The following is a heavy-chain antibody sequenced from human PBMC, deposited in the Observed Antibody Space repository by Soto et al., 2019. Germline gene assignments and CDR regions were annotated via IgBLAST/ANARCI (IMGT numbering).Heavy chain of an antibody. CDR1: GGTFSSYA. J-gene: IGHJ6*02. CDR2: IIPIFATT. CDR3: GTICTVGSCPYYYDMNV. Sequence: ASVKVSCKASGGTFSSYAISWVRQAPGQGLEWMGGIIPIFATTTYAQKFQGRVTITADKSTSTAYMVLSSLRSEDTAVDYCGTICTVGSCPYYYDMNVWGQATTVIVSS. D-gene: IGHD2-15*01. V-gene: IGHV1-69*06.